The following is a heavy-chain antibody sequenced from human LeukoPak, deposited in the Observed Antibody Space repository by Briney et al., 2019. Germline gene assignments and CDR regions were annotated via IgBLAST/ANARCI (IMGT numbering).Heavy chain of an antibody. Sequence: PSETLSLTCAVYGGSFSGYYWSWIRQPPGKGLEWIGEINHSGSTNYNPPLKSRVTISVDTSKNQFSLKLSSVTAADTAVYYCARGDSRGFDYWGQGTLVTVSS. V-gene: IGHV4-34*01. CDR2: INHSGST. D-gene: IGHD3-22*01. J-gene: IGHJ4*02. CDR1: GGSFSGYY. CDR3: ARGDSRGFDY.